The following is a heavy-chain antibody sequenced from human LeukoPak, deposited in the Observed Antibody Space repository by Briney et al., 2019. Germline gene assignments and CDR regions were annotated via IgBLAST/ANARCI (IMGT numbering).Heavy chain of an antibody. D-gene: IGHD3-22*01. CDR1: GFTFSNAW. Sequence: PGGSLRLSCAASGFTFSNAWMSWVRQAPGKGLEWVGRIKSKSDVGTTDYAAPVKRKFTISRDDSKNTLYLQMNSLKTEDTAVYYCTTDLIGYYDSSGYYAFDPWGQGTLVTVSS. CDR2: IKSKSDVGTT. J-gene: IGHJ5*02. CDR3: TTDLIGYYDSSGYYAFDP. V-gene: IGHV3-15*01.